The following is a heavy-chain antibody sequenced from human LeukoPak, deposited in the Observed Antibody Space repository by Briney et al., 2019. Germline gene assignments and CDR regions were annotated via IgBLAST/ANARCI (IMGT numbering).Heavy chain of an antibody. D-gene: IGHD5-12*01. J-gene: IGHJ4*02. V-gene: IGHV3-74*01. CDR2: INTDESRT. CDR1: GFTFSNYW. CDR3: AKDRTDDYDVNLDY. Sequence: GGSLRLSCAASGFTFSNYWMRWVRQVPGKGLVWVSRINTDESRTNYADSVEGRFTISRDNAKNTLYLQMNSLRADDTAVYYCAKDRTDDYDVNLDYWGQGTLVTVSS.